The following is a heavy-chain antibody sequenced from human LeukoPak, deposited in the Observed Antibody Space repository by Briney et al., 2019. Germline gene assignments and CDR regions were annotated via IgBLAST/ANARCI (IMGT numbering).Heavy chain of an antibody. Sequence: PGGSLRLSCAASGFTFSSYAMHWVRQAPGKGLEWVAVISYDGSNKYYADSVKGRFTISRDNSKNTLYLQMNSLRAEDTAVYHCAREYSSSSSSWFDPWGQGTLVTVSS. V-gene: IGHV3-30-3*01. CDR3: AREYSSSSSSWFDP. CDR1: GFTFSSYA. J-gene: IGHJ5*02. D-gene: IGHD6-6*01. CDR2: ISYDGSNK.